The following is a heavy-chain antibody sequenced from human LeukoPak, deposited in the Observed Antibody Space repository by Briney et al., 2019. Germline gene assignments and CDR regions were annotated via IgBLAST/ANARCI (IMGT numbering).Heavy chain of an antibody. D-gene: IGHD3-3*01. Sequence: SQTLSLTCTVSGGSISSGSYYWSWIRQPAGKGLEWIGRIYTSGSTNYNPSLKSRVTISVDTSKNQFSLKLSSVTAADTAVYYCAREKIGPALTIFGVDAFDIWGQGTMVTASS. CDR2: IYTSGST. CDR1: GGSISSGSYY. J-gene: IGHJ3*02. V-gene: IGHV4-61*02. CDR3: AREKIGPALTIFGVDAFDI.